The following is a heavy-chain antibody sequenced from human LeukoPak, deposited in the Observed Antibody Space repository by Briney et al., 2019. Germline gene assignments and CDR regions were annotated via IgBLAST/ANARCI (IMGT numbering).Heavy chain of an antibody. CDR2: ISSSSTTI. D-gene: IGHD6-13*01. J-gene: IGHJ3*02. V-gene: IGHV3-48*04. CDR3: TRQQLDAFDI. Sequence: GGSLRLSCAASGFTFSNYGMNWVRQAPGKGLDWVAYISSSSTTIYYADSVKGRFTISRDNAKNTLSLQMNSLRAEDTAVYYCTRQQLDAFDIWGPGTMATVSS. CDR1: GFTFSNYG.